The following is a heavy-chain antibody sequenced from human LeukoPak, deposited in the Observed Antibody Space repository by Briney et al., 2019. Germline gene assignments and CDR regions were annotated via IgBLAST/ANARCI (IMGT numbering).Heavy chain of an antibody. J-gene: IGHJ4*02. V-gene: IGHV1-18*01. CDR3: ARVDSYYFDY. CDR2: ISAYNGNT. D-gene: IGHD6-6*01. CDR1: GYTFTSYG. Sequence: GESLKISCKASGYTFTSYGISWVRQAPGQGLEWMGWISAYNGNTNYAQKLQGRVTMTTDTSTSTAYMELRSLRSDDTAVYYCARVDSYYFDYWGQGTLVTVSS.